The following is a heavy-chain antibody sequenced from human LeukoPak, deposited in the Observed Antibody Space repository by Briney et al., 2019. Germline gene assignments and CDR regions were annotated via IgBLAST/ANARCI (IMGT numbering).Heavy chain of an antibody. D-gene: IGHD1-26*01. CDR3: ARDLMGAPGY. J-gene: IGHJ4*02. V-gene: IGHV3-74*01. CDR1: GFTVSSYW. CDR2: INTDGSST. Sequence: GRSRRLSCAASGFTVSSYWMHWVRQAPGEGLVWVSRINTDGSSTNYADSVKGRFTISRDNAKNTLYLQMNSLRAEDTAVYYCARDLMGAPGYWGQGTLVTVSS.